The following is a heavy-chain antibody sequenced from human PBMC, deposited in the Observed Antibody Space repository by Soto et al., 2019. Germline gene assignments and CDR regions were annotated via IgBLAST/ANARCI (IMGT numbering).Heavy chain of an antibody. CDR1: TFSMYS. CDR2: ISSGSAYI. D-gene: IGHD1-26*01. Sequence: EVQVVESGGGVVKPGGSLRLSCTFTFSMYSMNWVRQAPGKGLEWVASISSGSAYIKYAESVKGRFTISRDNAKNSLHLQMNSLRAEDTAIYHCARDQGGSYDSWFDPWGQGTLVTVSS. CDR3: ARDQGGSYDSWFDP. J-gene: IGHJ5*02. V-gene: IGHV3-21*06.